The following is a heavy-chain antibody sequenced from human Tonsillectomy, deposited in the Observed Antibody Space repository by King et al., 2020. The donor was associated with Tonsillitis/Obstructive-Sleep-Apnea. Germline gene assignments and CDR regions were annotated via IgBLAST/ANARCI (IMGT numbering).Heavy chain of an antibody. CDR3: SRVGKAFDI. D-gene: IGHD1-26*01. CDR1: GGSISSYY. V-gene: IGHV4-59*01. CDR2: IYYSGST. Sequence: QLQESGPGLVKPSETLSLTCTVSGGSISSYYWSWIRQPPGKGLEWIGYIYYSGSTNYNPSLKSRVTISVDTSKNQFSLKLSSVTAADTAVYYCSRVGKAFDILGQGTMVTVSS. J-gene: IGHJ3*02.